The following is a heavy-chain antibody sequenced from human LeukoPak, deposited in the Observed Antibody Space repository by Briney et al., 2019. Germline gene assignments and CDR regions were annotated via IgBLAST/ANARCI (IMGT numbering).Heavy chain of an antibody. Sequence: SQTLSLTCTVSGGSISSGSYHWSWIRQPAGKGLEWIGRIYTSGSTNYNPSLKSRVTISVDTSKNQFSLKLSSVTAADTAVYYCARRNRCSSTSCYFLWFDPWGQGTLVTVSS. D-gene: IGHD2-2*01. CDR1: GGSISSGSYH. V-gene: IGHV4-61*02. CDR2: IYTSGST. CDR3: ARRNRCSSTSCYFLWFDP. J-gene: IGHJ5*02.